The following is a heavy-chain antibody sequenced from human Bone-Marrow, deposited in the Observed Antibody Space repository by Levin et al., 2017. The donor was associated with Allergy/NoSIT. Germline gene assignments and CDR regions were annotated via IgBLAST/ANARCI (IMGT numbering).Heavy chain of an antibody. Sequence: GGSLRLSCAASGFILSNFNINWVRQAPGKGLEWISYVSSGSTAKYYADSVKGRFTISRDNAENSVYLQMNSLRAEDTAVYYCARVCSAVTCYPGFDYWGQGTLVSVSS. CDR2: VSSGSTAK. J-gene: IGHJ4*02. V-gene: IGHV3-48*01. CDR1: GFILSNFN. D-gene: IGHD2-15*01. CDR3: ARVCSAVTCYPGFDY.